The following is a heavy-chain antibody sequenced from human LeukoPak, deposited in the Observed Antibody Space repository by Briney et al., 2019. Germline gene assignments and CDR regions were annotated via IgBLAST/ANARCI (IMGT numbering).Heavy chain of an antibody. CDR1: GFTFSSSA. V-gene: IGHV3-23*01. CDR3: TRENYVPDS. CDR2: ISASGGST. J-gene: IGHJ4*02. D-gene: IGHD3-10*02. Sequence: GGSLRLSCAASGFTFSSSAMRWVRQVPGKGLEWVSGISASGGSTYYADSVRGRSTISRDNSKNTLYVQMNSLRDEDTAVYYCTRENYVPDSWGQGTLVTVSS.